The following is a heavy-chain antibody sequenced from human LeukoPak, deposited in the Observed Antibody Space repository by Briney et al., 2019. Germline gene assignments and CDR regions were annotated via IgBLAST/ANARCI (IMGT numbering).Heavy chain of an antibody. D-gene: IGHD3-10*01. CDR3: GRHAYGGSPPLS. CDR2: IYVSGTT. J-gene: IGHJ4*02. V-gene: IGHV3-53*01. Sequence: GGSLRLSCTGSGFKFGSYAMSWVRQAPGKRLEWLAFIYVSGTTFYAACVKGRFTISRDNAKNTVYLQMNNLRAEDTALYYCGRHAYGGSPPLSWGQGALVTVSS. CDR1: GFKFGSYA.